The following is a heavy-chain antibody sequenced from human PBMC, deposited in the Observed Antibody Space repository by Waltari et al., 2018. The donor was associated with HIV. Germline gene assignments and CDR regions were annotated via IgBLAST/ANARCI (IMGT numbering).Heavy chain of an antibody. CDR3: ARAPPTVTTLFDY. J-gene: IGHJ4*02. CDR1: GFTFSSYW. CDR2: IKQDGSER. D-gene: IGHD4-17*01. Sequence: EVHLVESGGGLVQPGGSLRLSCAAPGFTFSSYWMPWVRQAPGKGLEWVANIKQDGSERYYVDSVKGRFTISRDNAKNSLYLQMNSLRAEDTAVYYCARAPPTVTTLFDYWGQGTLVTVSS. V-gene: IGHV3-7*04.